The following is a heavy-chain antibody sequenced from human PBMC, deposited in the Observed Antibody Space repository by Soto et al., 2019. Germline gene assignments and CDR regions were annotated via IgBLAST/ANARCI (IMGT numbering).Heavy chain of an antibody. D-gene: IGHD6-6*01. J-gene: IGHJ6*02. CDR1: GGTFSSYA. V-gene: IGHV1-69*13. CDR3: ARDSLGSSSPYYYYGMDV. CDR2: IIPIFGTA. Sequence: ASVKVSCKASGGTFSSYAISWVRQAPGQGLEWMGGIIPIFGTANYAQKFQGRVTITADESTSTAYMELSSLRSEDTAVYYCARDSLGSSSPYYYYGMDVWGQGTTVTSP.